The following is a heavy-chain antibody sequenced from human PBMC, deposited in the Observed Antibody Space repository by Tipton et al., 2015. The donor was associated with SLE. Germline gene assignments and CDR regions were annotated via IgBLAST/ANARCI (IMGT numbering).Heavy chain of an antibody. CDR2: MSASGVT. Sequence: GLVKPSQTLSLSCTVSGDSITSFYWTWSRQPPGKGLEWIGYMSASGVTNYNPSLRGRVTISGDTSKTQFSLKLTSMTASDTAVYYCARRQDTTLGWAFDAWGQGTMVTVSS. J-gene: IGHJ3*01. CDR3: ARRQDTTLGWAFDA. D-gene: IGHD5-18*01. CDR1: GDSITSFY. V-gene: IGHV4-4*08.